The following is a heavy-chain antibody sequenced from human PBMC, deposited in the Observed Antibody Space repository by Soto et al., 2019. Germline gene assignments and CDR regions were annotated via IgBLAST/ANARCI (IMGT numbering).Heavy chain of an antibody. CDR1: GFTFSSFA. V-gene: IGHV3-23*01. J-gene: IGHJ4*02. Sequence: EMQLLESGGGLVQPGGSLRLSCAASGFTFSSFAMSWVRQAPGKGLDWVSAISGSGGSTYSADSVKGRFTISRDNANNSLYLQMNSLRAEDTATYYCVRDGLDYYDTERLYFDNWGQGTLVTVSS. CDR2: ISGSGGST. D-gene: IGHD3-22*01. CDR3: VRDGLDYYDTERLYFDN.